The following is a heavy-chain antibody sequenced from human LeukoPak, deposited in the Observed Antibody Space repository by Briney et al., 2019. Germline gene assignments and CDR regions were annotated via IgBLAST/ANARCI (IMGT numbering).Heavy chain of an antibody. CDR2: ISGSDGGT. CDR1: GFTFSSSA. Sequence: GGSLRLSCAASGFTFSSSAMSWVRQAPGKGLEWVSGISGSDGGTYYADSVKGRFTISRDNSKNTLYLQMNNLRAEDTALYYCAKDPRTVPGYYFDYWGQGTLVTVSS. V-gene: IGHV3-23*01. J-gene: IGHJ4*02. D-gene: IGHD2-2*01. CDR3: AKDPRTVPGYYFDY.